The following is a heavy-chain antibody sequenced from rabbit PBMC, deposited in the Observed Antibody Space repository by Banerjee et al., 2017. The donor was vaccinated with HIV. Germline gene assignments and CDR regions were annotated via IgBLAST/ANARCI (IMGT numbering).Heavy chain of an antibody. CDR1: GLFFSSSNW. CDR3: ARAYDSYYYGMDL. D-gene: IGHD5-1*01. V-gene: IGHV1S45*01. CDR2: IHSVSGST. J-gene: IGHJ6*01. Sequence: QEQLVESGGGLVQPGASLTLTCKASGLFFSSSNWICWVRQAPGKGLEWIACIHSVSGSTYNASWAKGRFTISKTSSPTVTLQMTRLTAADTATYFCARAYDSYYYGMDLWGQGTLVTVS.